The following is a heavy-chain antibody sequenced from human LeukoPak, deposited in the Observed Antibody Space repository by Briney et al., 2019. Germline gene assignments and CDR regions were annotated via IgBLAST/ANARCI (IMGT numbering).Heavy chain of an antibody. CDR3: AGRFLGYYDSSGYWPFDY. D-gene: IGHD3-22*01. V-gene: IGHV1-69*13. Sequence: ASVKVSCKASGGTFSSYAISWVRQAPGHGLEWMGGISPIFGTANYAQKFQGRVTITADESTSTAYMELSSLRSEDTAVYYCAGRFLGYYDSSGYWPFDYWGQGTLVTVSS. J-gene: IGHJ4*02. CDR1: GGTFSSYA. CDR2: ISPIFGTA.